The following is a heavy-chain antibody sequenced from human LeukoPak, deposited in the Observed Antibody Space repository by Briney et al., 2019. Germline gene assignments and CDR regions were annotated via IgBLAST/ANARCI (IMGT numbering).Heavy chain of an antibody. Sequence: SQTLSLTCGVSGDSVSSNSAAWNWIRQSPSRGLEWLGRTYYNSIWYHDFALSPKSRITINVDTSKNEFSLHLSSVTPEDTAVYYCAANYYESSTYYSAFDYWGQGILVTVSS. CDR2: TYYNSIWYH. CDR1: GDSVSSNSAA. V-gene: IGHV6-1*01. J-gene: IGHJ4*02. CDR3: AANYYESSTYYSAFDY. D-gene: IGHD3-22*01.